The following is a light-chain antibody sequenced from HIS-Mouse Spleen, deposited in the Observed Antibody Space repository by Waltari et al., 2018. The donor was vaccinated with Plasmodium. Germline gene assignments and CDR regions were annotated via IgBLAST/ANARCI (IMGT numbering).Light chain of an antibody. CDR3: QQYYSTPWT. CDR2: WAS. Sequence: DIVMTQSPDSPAVSLGERATITCTSSQSVLYSSNNKNYLAWYQQKPGQPPKLLIYWASTRESGVPDRFSGSGSGTDFTLTISSLQAEDVAVYYCQQYYSTPWTFGQGTKVEIK. V-gene: IGKV4-1*01. J-gene: IGKJ1*01. CDR1: QSVLYSSNNKNY.